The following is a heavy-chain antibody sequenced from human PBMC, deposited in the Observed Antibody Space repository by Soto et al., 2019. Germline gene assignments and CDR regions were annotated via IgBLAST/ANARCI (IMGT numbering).Heavy chain of an antibody. Sequence: GASVKVSCKASGFTFTSSAVQWVRQARGQRLEWIGWIVVGSGNTNYAQKFQERVTITRDMSTSIAYMELSSLRSEDTAVYYCAAEGSDSGSYYYWGQGTLVTVSS. J-gene: IGHJ4*02. CDR2: IVVGSGNT. CDR1: GFTFTSSA. D-gene: IGHD1-26*01. CDR3: AAEGSDSGSYYY. V-gene: IGHV1-58*01.